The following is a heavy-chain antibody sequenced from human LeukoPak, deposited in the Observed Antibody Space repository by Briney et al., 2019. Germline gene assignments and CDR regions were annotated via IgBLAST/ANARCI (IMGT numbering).Heavy chain of an antibody. CDR3: ARISSSDWYNERGAFDV. V-gene: IGHV4-59*01. Sequence: SQTLSLTCTVSGGSISSYYWSWVRQPPGKGLEWIGFVYYTGSTNYSPSLKSRVTISVDTSKNQFSLKLRSVTAADTAVYYCARISSSDWYNERGAFDVWGQGTMVTVSS. D-gene: IGHD6-13*01. CDR1: GGSISSYY. J-gene: IGHJ3*01. CDR2: VYYTGST.